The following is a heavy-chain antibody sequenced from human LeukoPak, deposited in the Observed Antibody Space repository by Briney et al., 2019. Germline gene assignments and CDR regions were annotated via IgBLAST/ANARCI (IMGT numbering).Heavy chain of an antibody. D-gene: IGHD5-18*01. CDR3: ARVPWIQKGYYMDV. CDR2: IKQDGSEK. J-gene: IGHJ6*03. V-gene: IGHV3-7*01. CDR1: GFTFSSYW. Sequence: GGSLRLSCAASGFTFSSYWMSWVRQAPGKGLEWVANIKQDGSEKYYVDSVKGRFTISRDNARNSLYLQMNSLRAEDTAVYYCARVPWIQKGYYMDVWGKGTTVTVSS.